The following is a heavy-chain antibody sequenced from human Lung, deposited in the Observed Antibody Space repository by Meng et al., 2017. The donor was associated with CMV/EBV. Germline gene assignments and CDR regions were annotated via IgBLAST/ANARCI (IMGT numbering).Heavy chain of an antibody. CDR1: GFSFSSYA. CDR2: ISGSGVRT. J-gene: IGHJ1*01. V-gene: IGHV3-23*01. CDR3: AKGDGRAFDFWSAWVPGNXVNGASGKH. D-gene: IGHD3-3*01. Sequence: GEXXKISCAASGFSFSSYALSWVRQAPGKGLEWVSDISGSGVRTNYADSVKGRFTTSRDNSKNTVYLQMNSLRVEDTAVYYCAKGDGRAFDFWSAWVPGNXVNGASGKH.